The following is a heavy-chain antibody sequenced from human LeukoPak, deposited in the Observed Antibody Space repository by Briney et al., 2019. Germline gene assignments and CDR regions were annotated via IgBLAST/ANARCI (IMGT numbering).Heavy chain of an antibody. Sequence: SETLSLTCTVSGGSISTYCRSWIRQPAEKGLEWIGRIYPSGSTYYNPSLKSRVTISIDKSKNQFSLRLTSVTAADTAVYYCARDRSGYSEYYFDYWGQGSLVTVSS. CDR3: ARDRSGYSEYYFDY. J-gene: IGHJ4*02. CDR1: GGSISTYC. D-gene: IGHD5-12*01. CDR2: IYPSGST. V-gene: IGHV4-4*07.